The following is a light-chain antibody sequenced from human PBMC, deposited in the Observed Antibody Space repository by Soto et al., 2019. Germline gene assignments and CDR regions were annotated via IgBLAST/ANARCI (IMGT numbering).Light chain of an antibody. CDR1: QSISSY. CDR3: QQNYSTPRIT. J-gene: IGKJ3*01. V-gene: IGKV1-39*01. CDR2: AAS. Sequence: DIQMTQSPSSLSASVGDRVTITCRASQSISSYLNWYQQKPGKAPKLLIYAASSLQSGLPSRFSGSGSGTDFTLTISTLQPEDFSTYYCQQNYSTPRITFGPGNKVDIK.